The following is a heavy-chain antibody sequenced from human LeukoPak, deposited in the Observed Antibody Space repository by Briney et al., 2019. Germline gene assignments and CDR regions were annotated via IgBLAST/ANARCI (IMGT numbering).Heavy chain of an antibody. CDR2: IYYSGST. Sequence: SETLSLTCTVSGGSISSYYWSWIRQPPGKGLEWIGYIYYSGSTNYNPSLKSRVTISVDTSKNQFSLKLSSVTAADTAVYYCATTMVRGVKYAFDIWGQGTMVTVSS. CDR3: ATTMVRGVKYAFDI. J-gene: IGHJ3*02. V-gene: IGHV4-59*08. CDR1: GGSISSYY. D-gene: IGHD3-10*01.